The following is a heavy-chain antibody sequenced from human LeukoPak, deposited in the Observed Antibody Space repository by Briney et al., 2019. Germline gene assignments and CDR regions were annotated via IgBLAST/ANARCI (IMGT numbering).Heavy chain of an antibody. J-gene: IGHJ4*02. CDR3: GRGVSDTYYLDY. V-gene: IGHV1-2*02. CDR2: INHNSGGT. Sequence: ASVTVSCKASGYTFTGYYMHWVRQAPGQGLEWMGWINHNSGGTNYAQMIQGRVIITRDTSISTAYMEPSMLRSDDTAVYYCGRGVSDTYYLDYWGQGTLVTVSS. D-gene: IGHD6-13*01. CDR1: GYTFTGYY.